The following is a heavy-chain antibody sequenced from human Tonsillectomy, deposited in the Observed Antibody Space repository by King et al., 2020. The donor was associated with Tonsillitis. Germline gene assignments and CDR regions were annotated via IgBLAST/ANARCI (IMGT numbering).Heavy chain of an antibody. V-gene: IGHV3-48*01. Sequence: VQLVESGGGLVQPGGSLRLSCSASGFTFSSYRMNWDGQAPGKGLEWISYITSTTNSLYYADSVRCRFTISRDNAKNSLYLQMNSLRAEDTAVYFCARGEQYFDFWSGYNYFDAWGQGTLVTVSS. J-gene: IGHJ4*02. CDR1: GFTFSSYR. D-gene: IGHD3-3*01. CDR3: ARGEQYFDFWSGYNYFDA. CDR2: ITSTTNSL.